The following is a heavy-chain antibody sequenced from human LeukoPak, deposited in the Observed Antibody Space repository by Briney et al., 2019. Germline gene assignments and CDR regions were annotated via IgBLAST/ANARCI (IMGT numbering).Heavy chain of an antibody. CDR2: INPNSGGT. CDR1: GYTFTGYY. CDR3: ARDLSSSWYYFDY. Sequence: ASVKVSCKASGYTFTGYYMRWVRQAPGQGLEWMGWINPNSGGTNYAQKFQGRVTMTRDTSISTAYMELSRLRSDDTAVYYCARDLSSSWYYFDYWGQGTLVTVSS. V-gene: IGHV1-2*02. D-gene: IGHD6-13*01. J-gene: IGHJ4*02.